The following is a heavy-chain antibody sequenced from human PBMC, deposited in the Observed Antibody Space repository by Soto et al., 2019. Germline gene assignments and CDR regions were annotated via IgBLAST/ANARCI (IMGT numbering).Heavy chain of an antibody. CDR1: GGSISSGGYY. Sequence: QVQLQESGPGLVKPSQTLSLTCTVSGGSISSGGYYWSWIRQHPGKGLEWIGYIDYSGSTYYHPSLKRRVTISVDTSKNQFALKLSSVTAADTAVYYCAGIAARLWIDYWGQGTLVTVSS. CDR2: IDYSGST. V-gene: IGHV4-31*03. D-gene: IGHD6-6*01. J-gene: IGHJ4*02. CDR3: AGIAARLWIDY.